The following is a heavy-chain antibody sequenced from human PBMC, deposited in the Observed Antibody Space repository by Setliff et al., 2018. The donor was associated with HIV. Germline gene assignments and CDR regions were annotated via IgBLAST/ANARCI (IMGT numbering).Heavy chain of an antibody. CDR3: ARLGYVSGGFYKTPGPYYFDY. J-gene: IGHJ4*02. Sequence: SETLSLTCTVSGGSMSSSSYYWGWIRQTPDKGLEWIGIIYYSGATYYNSSLTSRVTISVDTSRNQFSLKLRSVTAADTAAYYCARLGYVSGGFYKTPGPYYFDYWGQGALVTVSS. V-gene: IGHV4-39*01. CDR1: GGSMSSSSYY. D-gene: IGHD3-10*01. CDR2: IYYSGAT.